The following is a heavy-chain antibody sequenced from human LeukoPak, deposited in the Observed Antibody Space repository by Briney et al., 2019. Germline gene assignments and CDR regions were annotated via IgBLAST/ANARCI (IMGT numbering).Heavy chain of an antibody. V-gene: IGHV3-43D*03. D-gene: IGHD6-19*01. J-gene: IGHJ4*02. CDR1: GFTFDDYA. Sequence: PGRSLRLSCAASGFTFDDYAMHWVRQAPGKGLEWVSLISWDGGSTYYADSVKGRFTISRDNSKNSLYLQMNSLRAEDTALYYCAKDMGSSGWSFDYWGQGTLVTVSS. CDR2: ISWDGGST. CDR3: AKDMGSSGWSFDY.